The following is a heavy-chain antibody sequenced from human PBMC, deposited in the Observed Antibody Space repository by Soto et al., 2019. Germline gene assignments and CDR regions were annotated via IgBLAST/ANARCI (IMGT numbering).Heavy chain of an antibody. J-gene: IGHJ4*02. CDR1: GYSISSGYY. D-gene: IGHD6-19*01. CDR2: IFHSGST. CDR3: ARDPGSGWLGHFDS. Sequence: PSETLSLTCAVSGYSISSGYYWGWIRQPPGKGLEWIGSIFHSGSTYSNPSLKSRVTISVDTSKNQFSLKLASVTAADTAVYYCARDPGSGWLGHFDSCGQGTLVTVSS. V-gene: IGHV4-38-2*02.